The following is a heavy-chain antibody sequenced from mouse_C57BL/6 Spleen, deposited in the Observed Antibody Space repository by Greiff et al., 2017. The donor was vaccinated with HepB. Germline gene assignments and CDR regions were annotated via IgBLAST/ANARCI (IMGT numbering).Heavy chain of an antibody. Sequence: EVQLQQSGPELVKPGASVKISCKASGYSFTDYNMNWVKQSNGKSLEWIGVINPNYGTTSYNQKFKGKATLTVDQSSSTAYMQLNSLTSEDSAVYYCAREWAITTVVEELGPWFAYWGQGTLVTVSA. J-gene: IGHJ3*01. CDR1: GYSFTDYN. CDR3: AREWAITTVVEELGPWFAY. D-gene: IGHD1-1*01. V-gene: IGHV1-39*01. CDR2: INPNYGTT.